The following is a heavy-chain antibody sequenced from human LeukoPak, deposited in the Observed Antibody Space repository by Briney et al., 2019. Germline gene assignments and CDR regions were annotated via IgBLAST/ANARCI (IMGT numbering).Heavy chain of an antibody. CDR2: INHSGST. V-gene: IGHV4-39*07. J-gene: IGHJ4*02. D-gene: IGHD2-8*01. Sequence: SETLSLTCTVSGGSISSSSYYWGWVRQPPGKGLEWIGEINHSGSTNYNPSLKSRVTISVDTSKNQFSLKLSSVTAADTAVYYCARVGVLDCTNGVCYLGYFDYWGQGTLVTVSS. CDR3: ARVGVLDCTNGVCYLGYFDY. CDR1: GGSISSSSYY.